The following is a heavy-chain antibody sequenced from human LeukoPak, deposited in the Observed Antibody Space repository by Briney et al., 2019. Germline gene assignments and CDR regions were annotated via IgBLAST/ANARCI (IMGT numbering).Heavy chain of an antibody. J-gene: IGHJ5*02. CDR3: VRDAQLLYGNWFDP. D-gene: IGHD2-2*02. CDR2: TSYDGSTE. CDR1: GFTFSSYA. Sequence: GGSLRLSCAASGFTFSSYAMHWVRQAPGKGLEWVAVTSYDGSTEYYADSVKDRFTISRDNSKNTLYLQVNSLRIEDTAAYYCVRDAQLLYGNWFDPWGQGTLVTGSS. V-gene: IGHV3-30-3*01.